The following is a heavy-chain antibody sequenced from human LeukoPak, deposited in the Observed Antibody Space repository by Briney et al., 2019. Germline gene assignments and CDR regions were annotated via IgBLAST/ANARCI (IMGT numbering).Heavy chain of an antibody. Sequence: PGGSLRLSCAASGFTVSSNSLRWVRQAPGRGLEWVSVIYSGGSTYYADSVKGRFTISRDDSKNTLYLQMNSLRADDTAVYYCSRDDDFGFFVWGQGTLVTVSS. J-gene: IGHJ4*02. V-gene: IGHV3-53*01. D-gene: IGHD4-17*01. CDR2: IYSGGST. CDR3: SRDDDFGFFV. CDR1: GFTVSSNS.